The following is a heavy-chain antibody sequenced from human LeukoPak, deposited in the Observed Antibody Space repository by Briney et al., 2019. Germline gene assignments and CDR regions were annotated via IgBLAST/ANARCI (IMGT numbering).Heavy chain of an antibody. CDR2: IRYNGAST. V-gene: IGHV3-23*01. Sequence: GGSLRHSCAASGFTFSSYSMSWVRQAPGKGLEWVAGIRYNGASTFYADSVNGRFTISRDNTKNMLYLQMNSLRPEDTATYYCARRGDVWSDSYAFAMEVWGQGTTVTVSS. CDR1: GFTFSSYS. CDR3: ARRGDVWSDSYAFAMEV. D-gene: IGHD3-3*01. J-gene: IGHJ6*02.